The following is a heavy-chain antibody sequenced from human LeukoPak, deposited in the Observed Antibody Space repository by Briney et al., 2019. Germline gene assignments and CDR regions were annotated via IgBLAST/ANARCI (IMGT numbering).Heavy chain of an antibody. CDR3: ARDIAPSGSWWFDS. Sequence: ASVKVSCKASGYTFIDYFIHWMRQTPGQGLEWMGWVTLSTGDIYYPQNFQGRVTMTRDTSISTAYMQLDSLKSDDTAVYYCARDIAPSGSWWFDSWGQGTLVTVSS. D-gene: IGHD2-15*01. V-gene: IGHV1-2*02. CDR2: VTLSTGDI. CDR1: GYTFIDYF. J-gene: IGHJ5*01.